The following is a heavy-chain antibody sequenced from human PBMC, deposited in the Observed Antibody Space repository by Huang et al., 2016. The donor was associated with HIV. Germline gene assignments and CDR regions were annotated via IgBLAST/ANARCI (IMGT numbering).Heavy chain of an antibody. Sequence: QVPLVESGGGAVQPGRSLRLSCSASGFTFSSYGMHWVRQAPGKGLEGVGGIWYDGSNKYYADTRKRPVTISRDNSKNTLYLQMDRLRRHDTALYYCATLGDYGGYGGWKYFYAMDVWGHGTTVTVSS. V-gene: IGHV3-33*03. CDR2: IWYDGSNK. D-gene: IGHD4-17*01. CDR3: ATLGDYGGYGGWKYFYAMDV. J-gene: IGHJ6*02. CDR1: GFTFSSYG.